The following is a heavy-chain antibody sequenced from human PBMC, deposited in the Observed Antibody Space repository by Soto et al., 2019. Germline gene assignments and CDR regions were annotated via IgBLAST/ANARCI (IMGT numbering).Heavy chain of an antibody. CDR3: ASTIAAAGTANWFDP. Sequence: SETLSLTCTVSGGSISSYYWSWIRQPPGKGLEWIGYIYYSGSTNYNPSLKSRVTISVDTSKNQFSLKLSSVTAADTAVYYCASTIAAAGTANWFDPWGQGTLVTVSS. CDR2: IYYSGST. D-gene: IGHD6-13*01. CDR1: GGSISSYY. J-gene: IGHJ5*02. V-gene: IGHV4-59*08.